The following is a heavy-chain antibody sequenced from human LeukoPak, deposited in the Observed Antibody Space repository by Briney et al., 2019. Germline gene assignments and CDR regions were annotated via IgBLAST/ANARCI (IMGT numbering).Heavy chain of an antibody. D-gene: IGHD3-16*01. CDR1: GFTFSSYG. CDR2: IRYDGGNK. V-gene: IGHV3-30*02. Sequence: GGSLRLSCATSGFTFSSYGLHWVRQAPGKGLEWVAFIRYDGGNKHYADFVKGRFTISRDSSKNTLYLRMNSVRVEDTAVYYCASAGPFGRGWYDFWGQGSLVTVSS. J-gene: IGHJ5*01. CDR3: ASAGPFGRGWYDF.